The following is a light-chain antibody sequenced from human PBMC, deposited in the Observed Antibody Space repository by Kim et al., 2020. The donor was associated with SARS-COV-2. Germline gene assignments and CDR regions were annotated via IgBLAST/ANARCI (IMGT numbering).Light chain of an antibody. CDR1: NIGGHS. Sequence: SYELTQPPSVSVAPGQTARITCGGDNIGGHSVHWYQQKPGQAPVLVMYYDRDRPSGIPERFSGSKSANTATLTISRVEAGDEADYYCQVWDTDTDHYVFGAGTKVTVL. CDR2: YDR. V-gene: IGLV3-21*01. CDR3: QVWDTDTDHYV. J-gene: IGLJ1*01.